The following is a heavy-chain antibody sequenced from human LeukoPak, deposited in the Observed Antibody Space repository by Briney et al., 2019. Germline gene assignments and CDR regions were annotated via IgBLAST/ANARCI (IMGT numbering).Heavy chain of an antibody. V-gene: IGHV1-69*04. CDR1: GGTFGSYA. CDR3: ARDSGIAAAGTGVTDY. Sequence: SVKVSCKASGGTFGSYAISWVRQAPGQGLEWMGRIIPILGIANYAQKFQGRVTITADKSTSTAYMELSSLRSEDTAVYYCARDSGIAAAGTGVTDYWGQGTLVTVSS. D-gene: IGHD6-13*01. J-gene: IGHJ4*02. CDR2: IIPILGIA.